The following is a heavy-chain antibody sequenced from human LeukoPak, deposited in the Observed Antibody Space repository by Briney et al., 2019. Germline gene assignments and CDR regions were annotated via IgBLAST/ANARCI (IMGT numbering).Heavy chain of an antibody. V-gene: IGHV3-23*01. CDR3: ARFERDYYVVLTGPSDYYYMDV. Sequence: GGSLRLSCAASKFTFSTFSMSWVRQAPGKGLEWVSSISGSGGYTYYADSVKGRFTISRDNSKNTLFLQMNSLRTEDTAVYYCARFERDYYVVLTGPSDYYYMDVWGKGTTVTISS. J-gene: IGHJ6*03. D-gene: IGHD3-9*01. CDR1: KFTFSTFS. CDR2: ISGSGGYT.